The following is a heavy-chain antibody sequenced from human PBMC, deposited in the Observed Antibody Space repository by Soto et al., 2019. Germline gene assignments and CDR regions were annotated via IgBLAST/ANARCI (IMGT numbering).Heavy chain of an antibody. D-gene: IGHD3-22*01. CDR3: ARTLYYYDSSGYYYAF. V-gene: IGHV1-69*01. CDR1: GGTFSSYA. Sequence: QVQLVQSGAEVKKPGSSVKVSCKASGGTFSSYAISWVRQAPGQGLEWMGGIIPIFGTANYAQKFQGRVTITADESTRTAYMELSSLRSEDTAVYYCARTLYYYDSSGYYYAFWGQGTLVTVSS. J-gene: IGHJ4*02. CDR2: IIPIFGTA.